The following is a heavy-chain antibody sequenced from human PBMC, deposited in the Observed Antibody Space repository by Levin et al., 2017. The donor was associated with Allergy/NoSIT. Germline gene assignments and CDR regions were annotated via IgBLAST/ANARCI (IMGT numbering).Heavy chain of an antibody. CDR3: AKGPRPRMDV. Sequence: RTGGSLRLSCAASGFHFSNFYMHWVRQAPGKGLEWVTLISYDGSEKSYADSVKGRFTVSRDNSKDTLFLQMNSLRPEDTAVYSCAKGPRPRMDVWGKGTTVIVSS. CDR2: ISYDGSEK. J-gene: IGHJ6*03. V-gene: IGHV3-30*18. CDR1: GFHFSNFY.